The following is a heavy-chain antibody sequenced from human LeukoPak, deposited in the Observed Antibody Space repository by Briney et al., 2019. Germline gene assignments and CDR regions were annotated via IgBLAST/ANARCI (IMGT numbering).Heavy chain of an antibody. V-gene: IGHV4-59*01. J-gene: IGHJ6*03. CDR2: IYYSGST. D-gene: IGHD6-19*01. CDR1: GGSISSYY. Sequence: PSETLSLTCTVSGGSISSYYWSWIRQPPGKGLEWIGYIYYSGSTNYNPSLKSRVTISVDTSKNQFSLKLSSVTAADTAVYYCARGPQGLANYYYYYMDVWGKGTTVTISS. CDR3: ARGPQGLANYYYYYMDV.